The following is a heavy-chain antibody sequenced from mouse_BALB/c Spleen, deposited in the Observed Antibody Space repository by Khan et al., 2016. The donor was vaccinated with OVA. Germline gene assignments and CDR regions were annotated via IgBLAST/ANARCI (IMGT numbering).Heavy chain of an antibody. V-gene: IGHV5-9-1*01. D-gene: IGHD2-1*01. CDR3: ANGNYGWFAY. CDR1: GFTFSSFV. J-gene: IGHJ3*01. Sequence: VELVGRGGGLVKPGGSLKLSCAASGFTFSSFVMSWVRQTPEKRLGWVATISRAGTYTYYPDSVKGRFTISRDNAKNTLYLQMHSLRSEDTAMYYCANGNYGWFAYWGQGTLVTVSA. CDR2: ISRAGTYT.